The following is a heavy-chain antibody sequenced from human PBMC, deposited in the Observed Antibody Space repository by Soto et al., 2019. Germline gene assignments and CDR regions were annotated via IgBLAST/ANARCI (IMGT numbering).Heavy chain of an antibody. CDR1: GYNFMPYG. CDR3: AKDWDPSGSYSTDY. D-gene: IGHD2-15*01. CDR2: ISPWKGNT. Sequence: QVQLVQSGAEVKKPGASVKVSCKASGYNFMPYGVNWVRQAPGQGLEWMGWISPWKGNTNYAQSFQGRVTMTTDTSTSTANRELRSLPSDATDVYYCAKDWDPSGSYSTDYWGRGPLFTAS. J-gene: IGHJ4*02. V-gene: IGHV1-18*04.